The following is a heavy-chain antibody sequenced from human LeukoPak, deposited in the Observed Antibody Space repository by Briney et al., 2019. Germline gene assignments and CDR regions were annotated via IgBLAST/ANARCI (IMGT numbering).Heavy chain of an antibody. CDR1: GGSINNYY. Sequence: PSETPSLTCTVSGGSINNYYWIWIRQSPGKGLEWIGDIYYSGSTNYNPSLKSRVTISVDTSKRQVSLKVNSVTAADTAVYYCARRYSSGWRFDYWGQGTLVTVSS. V-gene: IGHV4-59*08. J-gene: IGHJ4*02. CDR3: ARRYSSGWRFDY. CDR2: IYYSGST. D-gene: IGHD6-19*01.